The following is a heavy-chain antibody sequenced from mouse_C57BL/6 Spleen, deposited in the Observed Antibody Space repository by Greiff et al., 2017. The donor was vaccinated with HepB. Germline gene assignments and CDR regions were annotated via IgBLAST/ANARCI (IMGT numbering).Heavy chain of an antibody. CDR2: INPNNGGT. Sequence: EVQLQQSGPELVKPGASVKISCKASGYTFTDYYMNWVKQSHGKSLEWIGDINPNNGGTSYNQKFKGKATLTVDKSSSTAYMELRSLTSEDSAVYYCASSSGYVDYWGQGTTLTVSS. CDR1: GYTFTDYY. V-gene: IGHV1-26*01. CDR3: ASSSGYVDY. D-gene: IGHD3-2*02. J-gene: IGHJ2*01.